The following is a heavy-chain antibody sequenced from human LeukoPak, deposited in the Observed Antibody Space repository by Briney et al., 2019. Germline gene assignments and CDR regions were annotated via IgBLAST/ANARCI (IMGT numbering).Heavy chain of an antibody. CDR2: MSDDGTHK. CDR3: AKDIGYSGSSSKFDY. D-gene: IGHD6-6*01. V-gene: IGHV3-30*01. CDR1: GFTFGTYG. J-gene: IGHJ4*02. Sequence: PGGSLRLSCAASGFTFGTYGMHWVRQAPGKGLEWVAVMSDDGTHKYYADSVKGRFTISRDNSKHTLYLQMNSLRAEDTALYYCAKDIGYSGSSSKFDYWGQGTLVTVSS.